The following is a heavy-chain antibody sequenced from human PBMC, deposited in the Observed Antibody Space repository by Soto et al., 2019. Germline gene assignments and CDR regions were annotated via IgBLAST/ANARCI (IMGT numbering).Heavy chain of an antibody. D-gene: IGHD1-26*01. J-gene: IGHJ4*02. CDR1: GFTFSSYA. CDR3: ALVGATGSGYFDY. V-gene: IGHV3-30-3*01. CDR2: ISYDGSNK. Sequence: QVQLVESGGGVVQPGRSLRLSCAASGFTFSSYAMHWVRQAPGKGLEWVAVISYDGSNKYYADSVKGRFTISRDNSKNTLYLQMNSLRAEDTAVYYCALVGATGSGYFDYWGQGTLVTVSS.